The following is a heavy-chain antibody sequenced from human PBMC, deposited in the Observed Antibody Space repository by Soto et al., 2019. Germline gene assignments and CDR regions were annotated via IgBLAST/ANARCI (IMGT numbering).Heavy chain of an antibody. J-gene: IGHJ3*02. V-gene: IGHV5-51*01. D-gene: IGHD6-19*01. Sequence: GESLKVSCKGSGYNFNNKWIGWVRQLPGKGLEWMGVIYPGDSDTTYRPSVQGRDTVSVDKSVSTAYLPWMSMMAPDTAMPYCARPGRSDWFGACEICGQGTMVTASS. CDR1: GYNFNNKW. CDR2: IYPGDSDT. CDR3: ARPGRSDWFGACEI.